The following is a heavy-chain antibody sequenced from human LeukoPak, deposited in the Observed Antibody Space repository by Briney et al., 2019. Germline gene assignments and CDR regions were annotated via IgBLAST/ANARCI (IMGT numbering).Heavy chain of an antibody. D-gene: IGHD6-19*01. V-gene: IGHV4-59*01. J-gene: IGHJ4*02. Sequence: PSETLSLTCTVSGGSISSYYWSWIRQPPGKGLEWIGYIYYRGSTNYNPSLKSRVTISVDTSKNQFSPKLSSVTAADTAVYYCARDRDNSGWNDFWGQGTLVTVSS. CDR1: GGSISSYY. CDR3: ARDRDNSGWNDF. CDR2: IYYRGST.